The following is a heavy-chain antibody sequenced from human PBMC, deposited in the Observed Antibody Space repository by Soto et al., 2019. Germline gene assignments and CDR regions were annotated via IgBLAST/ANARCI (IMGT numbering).Heavy chain of an antibody. D-gene: IGHD4-17*01. J-gene: IGHJ6*03. CDR1: GFIFSTYT. CDR3: ARAGRTTVDYYYYMDV. V-gene: IGHV3-21*01. Sequence: AGGSLRLSCAASGFIFSTYTMNWVRQAPGKGLEWVSSISSSRTYIYYADSVKGRFTVSRDNAKNSLYLQMNSPRAEDTAVYYCARAGRTTVDYYYYMDVWGKGTTVTVSS. CDR2: ISSSRTYI.